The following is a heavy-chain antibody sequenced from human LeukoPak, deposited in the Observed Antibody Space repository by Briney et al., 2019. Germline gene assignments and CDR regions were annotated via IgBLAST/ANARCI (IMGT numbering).Heavy chain of an antibody. CDR3: TSQWKLGLYYFDY. CDR2: IRYDGSNK. Sequence: GGSLRLSCAASGFTFSSYGMHWVRQAPGKGLEWVAFIRYDGSNKYYADSVKGRFTISRDNSKNTLYLQMNSLRAEDTAVYYCTSQWKLGLYYFDYWGQGTLVTVSS. D-gene: IGHD5-18*01. J-gene: IGHJ4*02. V-gene: IGHV3-30*02. CDR1: GFTFSSYG.